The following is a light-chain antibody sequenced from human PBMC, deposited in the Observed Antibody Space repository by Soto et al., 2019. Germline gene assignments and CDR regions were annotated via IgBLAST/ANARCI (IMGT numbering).Light chain of an antibody. J-gene: IGKJ5*01. Sequence: EIVMTQSPPPLSVPPGQRATLPFWASESVTSSLAWYQQKPGQAPRPLIYDAYNRASGIPARFSGSGSGTDFTLTISSLEPEDFAVYYCQQYGTSITFGQGTRLEI. CDR3: QQYGTSIT. CDR2: DAY. V-gene: IGKV3-15*01. CDR1: ESVTSS.